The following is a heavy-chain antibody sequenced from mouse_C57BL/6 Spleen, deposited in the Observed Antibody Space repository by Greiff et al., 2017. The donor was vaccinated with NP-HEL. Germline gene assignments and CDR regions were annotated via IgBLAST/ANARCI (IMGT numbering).Heavy chain of an antibody. V-gene: IGHV1-20*01. CDR1: GYSFTGYF. D-gene: IGHD1-1*01. CDR3: ARSPLYGSSTCAMDY. J-gene: IGHJ4*01. Sequence: VQLKESGPELVKPGDSVKISCKASGYSFTGYFMNWVMQSHGKSLEWIGRINPYNGDTFYNQKFKGKATVTVDKSSSTAHMELRSLTSEDSAVYYCARSPLYGSSTCAMDYWGQGTSVTVSS. CDR2: INPYNGDT.